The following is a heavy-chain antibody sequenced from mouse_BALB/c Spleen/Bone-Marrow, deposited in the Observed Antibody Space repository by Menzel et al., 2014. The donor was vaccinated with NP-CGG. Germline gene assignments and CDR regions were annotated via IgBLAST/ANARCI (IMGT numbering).Heavy chain of an antibody. D-gene: IGHD2-4*01. CDR2: ISSGGIYT. J-gene: IGHJ4*01. CDR1: GFAFSSYD. Sequence: EVKLMESGGGLVKPGGSLKLSCAASGFAFSSYDMSWVRQTPEKRLEWVATISSGGIYTYYPDSVKGRFTISRGNARNTLYLQMSSLRSEDTALYYCARHLITYAMDYWGQGTSVTVSS. V-gene: IGHV5-9*02. CDR3: ARHLITYAMDY.